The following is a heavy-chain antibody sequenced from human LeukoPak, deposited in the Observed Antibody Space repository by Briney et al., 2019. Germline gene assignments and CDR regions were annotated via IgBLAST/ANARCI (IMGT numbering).Heavy chain of an antibody. CDR2: IWYDGSNK. J-gene: IGHJ4*02. V-gene: IGHV3-33*06. D-gene: IGHD3-9*01. CDR1: GFTFSSYG. Sequence: GGSLRLSRAASGFTFSSYGMHWVRQAPGKGLEWVAVIWYDGSNKYYRDSIKGRFTISRDNSKNTLYLQMNSLRAEDTAVYYCAKGLTRRYLDYWGQGTLVTVSS. CDR3: AKGLTRRYLDY.